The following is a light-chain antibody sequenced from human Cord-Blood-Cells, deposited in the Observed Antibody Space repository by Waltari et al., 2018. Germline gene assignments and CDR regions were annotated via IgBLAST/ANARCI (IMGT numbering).Light chain of an antibody. CDR3: AAWDDSLNALV. Sequence: QSVLTQPPSASGTPGQRVTISCSGSSSNLGSNTVNWYQQLPGTAPKLLIYSNNQRPPGVPDRFSGSKSGTSASLAISVLQSEDEADYYCAAWDDSLNALVFGGGTKLTVL. CDR2: SNN. CDR1: SSNLGSNT. J-gene: IGLJ2*01. V-gene: IGLV1-44*01.